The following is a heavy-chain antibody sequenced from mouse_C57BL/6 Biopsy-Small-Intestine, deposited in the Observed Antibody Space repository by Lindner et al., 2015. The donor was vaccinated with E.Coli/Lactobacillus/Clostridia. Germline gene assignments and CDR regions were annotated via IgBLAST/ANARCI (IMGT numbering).Heavy chain of an antibody. J-gene: IGHJ2*01. D-gene: IGHD2-10*01. V-gene: IGHV1-42*01. CDR1: GYSFTGYY. Sequence: VQLQESGPELVKPGTSVKTSCTASGYSFTGYYMNWLKQSPEKSLEWIGEINPSTGATSYNQKFKGKATITVDKYSNTAYIQLKSLTSEDSAVFYCARSYYDNLDYWGQGTTLTVSS. CDR3: ARSYYDNLDY. CDR2: INPSTGAT.